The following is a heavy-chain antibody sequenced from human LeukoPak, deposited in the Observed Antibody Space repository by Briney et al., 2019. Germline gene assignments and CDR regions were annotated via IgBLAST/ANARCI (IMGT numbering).Heavy chain of an antibody. V-gene: IGHV5-51*01. CDR2: XXXGDSDT. CDR3: ARHVSGIAVAGTVWWFDP. D-gene: IGHD6-19*01. Sequence: GESLKISCKGFGYSFSSYWIGWVRQMPGKGLXXXXXXXXGDSDTRYSPSFQGQVTISADKSISTAYLQWSSLKASDTAMYYCARHVSGIAVAGTVWWFDPWGQGTLVTVSS. J-gene: IGHJ5*02. CDR1: GYSFSSYW.